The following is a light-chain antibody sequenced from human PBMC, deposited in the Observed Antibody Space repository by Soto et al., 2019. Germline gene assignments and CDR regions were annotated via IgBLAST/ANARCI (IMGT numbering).Light chain of an antibody. J-gene: IGKJ5*01. V-gene: IGKV1-5*03. CDR1: QTISSW. CDR3: QHYNSYSEA. Sequence: MTQSPSTLSGSVGDRGTITCRASQTISSWLAWCQQKPGKAPKLLIYKASTLKSGVPSRFSGSGSGTEFTLTISSLQPDDFATYYCQHYNSYSEAFGQGTRLEI. CDR2: KAS.